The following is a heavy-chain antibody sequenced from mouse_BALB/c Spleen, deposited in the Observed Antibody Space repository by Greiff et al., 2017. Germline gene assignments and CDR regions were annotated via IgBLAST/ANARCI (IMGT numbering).Heavy chain of an antibody. CDR2: ISSGGGST. Sequence: DVQLVESGGGLVKPGGSLKLSCAASGFAFSSYDMSWVRQTPEKRLEWVAYISSGGGSTYYPDTVKGRFTISRDNAKNTLYLQMSSLKSEDTAMYYCARQYYYGSNYYFDYWGQGTTLTVSS. D-gene: IGHD1-1*01. V-gene: IGHV5-12-1*01. CDR3: ARQYYYGSNYYFDY. CDR1: GFAFSSYD. J-gene: IGHJ2*01.